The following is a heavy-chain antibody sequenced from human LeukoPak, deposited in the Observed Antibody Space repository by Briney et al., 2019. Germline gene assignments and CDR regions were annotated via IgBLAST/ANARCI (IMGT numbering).Heavy chain of an antibody. Sequence: SETLSLTCTVSGGSISSGGYYWSWIRQHPGKGLEWIGYIYYSGSTYYNPSLKSRVTISVDTSKNQFSLKLSSVTAADTAVYYCARRDSSGYLDYWGQGTLVTDSS. J-gene: IGHJ4*02. CDR3: ARRDSSGYLDY. CDR1: GGSISSGGYY. V-gene: IGHV4-31*03. CDR2: IYYSGST. D-gene: IGHD3-22*01.